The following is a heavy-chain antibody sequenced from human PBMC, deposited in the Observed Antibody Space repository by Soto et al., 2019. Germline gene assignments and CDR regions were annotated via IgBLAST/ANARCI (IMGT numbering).Heavy chain of an antibody. CDR3: YTEIKRNITLIQGVERGDFDV. Sequence: EVQLVESGGGLVKPGGSFRLSWAATGFTFTNAWMNWVRQVPGKGGEWVGGIKGKTEGGTTDYAAPVKGRFAISRDDYKITLDVQTNTLKTDHTSLYYYYTEIKRNITLIQGVERGDFDVWSQGTMVTDSS. D-gene: IGHD3-3*01. J-gene: IGHJ3*01. V-gene: IGHV3-15*07. CDR2: IKGKTEGGTT. CDR1: GFTFTNAW.